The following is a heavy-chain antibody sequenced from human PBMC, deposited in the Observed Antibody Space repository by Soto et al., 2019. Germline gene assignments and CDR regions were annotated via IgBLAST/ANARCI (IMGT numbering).Heavy chain of an antibody. Sequence: GGSLRLSCTASGFTFGDYAVSWVRQAPGKGLEWIGFIRSYANGGTTEYAASVRNRFTISRDDSKGVAYLQMNSLKAEDTAVFYCSIAYCSTTSCHYYYGMDVWGPGTAVTVS. CDR3: SIAYCSTTSCHYYYGMDV. CDR2: IRSYANGGTT. CDR1: GFTFGDYA. V-gene: IGHV3-49*04. J-gene: IGHJ6*02. D-gene: IGHD2-2*01.